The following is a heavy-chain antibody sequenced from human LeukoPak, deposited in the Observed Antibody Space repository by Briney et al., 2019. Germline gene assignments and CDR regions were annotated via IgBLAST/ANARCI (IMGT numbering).Heavy chain of an antibody. V-gene: IGHV3-21*01. J-gene: IGHJ6*02. CDR3: ARDPAVAMVPYYYYGMDV. Sequence: GGSLRLSCAASGFTFSSYSMNWVRQAPGKGLEWVSSISSSSSYIYYADSVKGRFTISRDNAKNSLYLQMNSLRAEDTAVYYCARDPAVAMVPYYYYGMDVWGQGTTVTVSS. CDR2: ISSSSSYI. CDR1: GFTFSSYS. D-gene: IGHD5-18*01.